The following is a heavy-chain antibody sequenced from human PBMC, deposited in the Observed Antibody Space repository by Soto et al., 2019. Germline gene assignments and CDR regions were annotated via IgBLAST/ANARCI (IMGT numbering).Heavy chain of an antibody. CDR2: IIPIFGTA. V-gene: IGHV1-69*13. Sequence: SVKVSCKASGGTFSSYAISWVRQAPGQGLEWMGGIIPIFGTANYAQKFQGRVTITADESTSTAYMEPSSLRSEDTAVYYCARASPDTAMVRGAHHWYFDLWGRGTLVTVSS. J-gene: IGHJ2*01. D-gene: IGHD5-18*01. CDR1: GGTFSSYA. CDR3: ARASPDTAMVRGAHHWYFDL.